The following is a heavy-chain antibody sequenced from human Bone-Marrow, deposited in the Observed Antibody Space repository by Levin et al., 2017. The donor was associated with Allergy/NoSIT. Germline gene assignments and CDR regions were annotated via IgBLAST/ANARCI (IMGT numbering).Heavy chain of an antibody. D-gene: IGHD3-22*01. J-gene: IGHJ4*02. Sequence: GESLKISCAASGFTFSGSAMHWVRQASGKGLEWVGRIRSKANSYATAYAASVKGRFTISRDDSKNTAYLQMNSLKTEDTAVYYCTRHPSDSSGQLDYWGQGTLVTVSS. CDR3: TRHPSDSSGQLDY. V-gene: IGHV3-73*01. CDR2: IRSKANSYAT. CDR1: GFTFSGSA.